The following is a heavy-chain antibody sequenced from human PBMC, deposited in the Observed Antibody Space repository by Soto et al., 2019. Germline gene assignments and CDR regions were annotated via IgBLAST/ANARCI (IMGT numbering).Heavy chain of an antibody. J-gene: IGHJ4*02. V-gene: IGHV3-30-3*01. CDR3: ARDKRDLRFLEWSYYFDY. D-gene: IGHD3-3*01. Sequence: QVPLVESGAGVVQPGRSLSLSCAASGFTFSSSAMHWLRQAPGKALEWVAVISYDGSNKYYADSVKGRFTISRDNSKNTLYLQMNSLRAEDTAVYYCARDKRDLRFLEWSYYFDYWGQGTLVTVSS. CDR1: GFTFSSSA. CDR2: ISYDGSNK.